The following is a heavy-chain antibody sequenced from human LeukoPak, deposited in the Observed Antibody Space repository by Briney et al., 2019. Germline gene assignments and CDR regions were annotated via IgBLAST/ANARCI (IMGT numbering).Heavy chain of an antibody. Sequence: SETLSLTCTVSGGSISSYYWSWIRQPPGKGLEWIGRIYTSGSTNYNPSLKSRVTMSVDTSKNQFSLKLSSVTAADTAVYYCARETVRAYYYYYGMDVWGQGTTVTVSS. CDR1: GGSISSYY. J-gene: IGHJ6*02. CDR3: ARETVRAYYYYYGMDV. V-gene: IGHV4-4*07. CDR2: IYTSGST.